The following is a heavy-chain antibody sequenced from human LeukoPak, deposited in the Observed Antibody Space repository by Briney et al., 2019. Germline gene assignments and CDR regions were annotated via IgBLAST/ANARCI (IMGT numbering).Heavy chain of an antibody. Sequence: PGGSLRLSCAASGFTFSSYAMSWVRQAPGKGLEWVSAISGSGGSTYYADSVKGRFTISRDSSKNTLYLQMNSLRAEDTAVYYCAKDSSRWHYYYHGMDVWGQGTTVTVS. J-gene: IGHJ6*02. CDR2: ISGSGGST. V-gene: IGHV3-23*01. CDR1: GFTFSSYA. D-gene: IGHD6-13*01. CDR3: AKDSSRWHYYYHGMDV.